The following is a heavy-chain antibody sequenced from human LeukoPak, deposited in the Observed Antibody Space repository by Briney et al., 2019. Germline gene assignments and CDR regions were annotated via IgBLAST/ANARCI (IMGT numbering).Heavy chain of an antibody. D-gene: IGHD2-2*03. CDR3: ARAGYCSSTSCYALDY. Sequence: GGSLRLSCAASGFTFSSYAMSWVRQAPGKGLEWVSSISSSSSYIYYADSVKGRFTISRDNAKNSLYLQMNSLRAEDTAVYYCARAGYCSSTSCYALDYWGQGTLVTVSS. CDR1: GFTFSSYA. J-gene: IGHJ4*02. V-gene: IGHV3-21*01. CDR2: ISSSSSYI.